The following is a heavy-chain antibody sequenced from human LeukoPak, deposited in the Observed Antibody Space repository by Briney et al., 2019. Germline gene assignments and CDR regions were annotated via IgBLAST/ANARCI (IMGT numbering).Heavy chain of an antibody. CDR3: ARVMVDTAMVTLFDY. CDR1: GGSISSSNW. V-gene: IGHV4-61*01. Sequence: SETLSLTCAVSGGSISSSNWWSWIRQPPGKGLEWIGYIYYSGSTNYNPSLKSRVTISVDTSKNQFSLKLSSVTAADTAVYYCARVMVDTAMVTLFDYWGQGTLVTVSS. D-gene: IGHD5-18*01. CDR2: IYYSGST. J-gene: IGHJ4*02.